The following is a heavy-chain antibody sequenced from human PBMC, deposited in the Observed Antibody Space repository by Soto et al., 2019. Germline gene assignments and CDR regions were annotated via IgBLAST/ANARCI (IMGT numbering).Heavy chain of an antibody. V-gene: IGHV1-69*06. CDR3: ARSGLAYCSSHSCLGGYLEP. CDR2: IIPIFGTA. J-gene: IGHJ5*02. Sequence: SSVRVSCTSPGGRLSSEAGSCVRPATGQGLKCMGGIIPIFGTANYAHNFQGRGTITADKATSTAYMELSSLRSEDTAGYYCARSGLAYCSSHSCLGGYLEPWDQGTLV. D-gene: IGHD2-2*01. CDR1: GGRLSSEA.